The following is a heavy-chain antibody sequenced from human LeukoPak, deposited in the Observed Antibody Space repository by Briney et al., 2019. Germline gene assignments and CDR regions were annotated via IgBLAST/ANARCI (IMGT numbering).Heavy chain of an antibody. CDR2: ISIGSIII. CDR1: GFNFSDYY. V-gene: IGHV3-11*01. Sequence: GGSLRLSCVAPGFNFSDYYMSWIRMTPGKGLEWVSYISIGSIIIYYVRPVKGRFAISRNDAKLSLSMQMDNLRAEDTALYYCVRGRGCGGVAASLDLWGRGTLVTVS. J-gene: IGHJ5*02. D-gene: IGHD6-19*01. CDR3: VRGRGCGGVAASLDL.